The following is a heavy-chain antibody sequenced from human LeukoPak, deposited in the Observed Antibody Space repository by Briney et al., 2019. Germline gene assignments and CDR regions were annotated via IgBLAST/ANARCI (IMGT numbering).Heavy chain of an antibody. J-gene: IGHJ4*02. CDR1: GFTFSSYG. CDR3: AKGHSSGWNNYFDF. Sequence: PGRSLRLSCAASGFTFSSYGMHWVRQVPGKGLEWVAVISYDGNNKYYADSVEGRFTISRDNSKNTLCLQVNSLRVEDTAVYYCAKGHSSGWNNYFDFRGRGTLVSVSS. D-gene: IGHD6-19*01. CDR2: ISYDGNNK. V-gene: IGHV3-30*18.